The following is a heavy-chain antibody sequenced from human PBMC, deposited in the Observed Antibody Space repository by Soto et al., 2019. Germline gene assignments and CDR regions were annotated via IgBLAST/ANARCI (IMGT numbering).Heavy chain of an antibody. D-gene: IGHD3-10*01. Sequence: SETLSLTCTVSGASISQYYWSWIRQPPGKGLEWIGYIYFSGSTNYNPSLKSRVTMSVELSKNQFSLKLGSVTAADTAVYYCARAGTTMVRGVISGWFDPWGQGTLVTSPQ. CDR2: IYFSGST. J-gene: IGHJ5*02. CDR3: ARAGTTMVRGVISGWFDP. CDR1: GASISQYY. V-gene: IGHV4-59*01.